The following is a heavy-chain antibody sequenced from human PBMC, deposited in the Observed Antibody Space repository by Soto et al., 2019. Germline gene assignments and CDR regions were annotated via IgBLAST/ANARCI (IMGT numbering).Heavy chain of an antibody. CDR3: ARDGGKNSGGIDY. Sequence: QVQLVQSGAEVKKPGSSVKVSCKASGGTFSSYSINWVRQAPGQGLEWMGEIIPIFGTANYAQKFQGRVTITADESTGTAYMERSSLRSGDTALYYCARDGGKNSGGIDYWGQGTLVTVSS. V-gene: IGHV1-69*01. CDR2: IIPIFGTA. CDR1: GGTFSSYS. J-gene: IGHJ4*02. D-gene: IGHD1-26*01.